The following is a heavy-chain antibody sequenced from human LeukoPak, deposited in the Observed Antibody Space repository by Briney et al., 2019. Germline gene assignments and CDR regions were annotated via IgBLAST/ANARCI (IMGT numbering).Heavy chain of an antibody. CDR3: ASSADRQLVLDY. V-gene: IGHV5-51*01. CDR1: GYSFTSYW. Sequence: GESLKISCKGSGYSFTSYWIGWVRHVPGKGLEYMGIIYPGDSDTRYSPSFQGQVTISADKSISTAYLQWSSLKASDTAMYYCASSADRQLVLDYWGQGTLVTVSS. J-gene: IGHJ4*02. CDR2: IYPGDSDT. D-gene: IGHD6-13*01.